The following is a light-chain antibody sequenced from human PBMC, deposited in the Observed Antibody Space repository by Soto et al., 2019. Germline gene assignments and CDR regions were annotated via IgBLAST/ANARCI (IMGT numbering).Light chain of an antibody. CDR1: QSLLYSSNNKNY. CDR2: WAS. J-gene: IGKJ3*01. CDR3: QEYYDTPYT. Sequence: DIVMTQSPDSLSVSLGERATINCKSSQSLLYSSNNKNYLAWHQQKPGQPPKLLIYWASTRESGVPDRFSGSGSGTDFTLTISSLQAEDVAVYYCQEYYDTPYTFGP. V-gene: IGKV4-1*01.